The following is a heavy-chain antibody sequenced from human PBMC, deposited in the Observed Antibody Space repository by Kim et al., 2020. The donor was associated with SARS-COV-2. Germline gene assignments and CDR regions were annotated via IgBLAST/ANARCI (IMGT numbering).Heavy chain of an antibody. V-gene: IGHV3-23*01. J-gene: IGHJ4*02. Sequence: GGSLRLSCAASGFTFSSYAMSWVRQAPGKGLEWVSAISGSGCSTYYADSVKGRFTISRDNSKNTLYLQMNSLRAEDTAVYYCAPMARGATSFDYWGQGTLVTVSS. D-gene: IGHD1-26*01. CDR2: ISGSGCST. CDR1: GFTFSSYA. CDR3: APMARGATSFDY.